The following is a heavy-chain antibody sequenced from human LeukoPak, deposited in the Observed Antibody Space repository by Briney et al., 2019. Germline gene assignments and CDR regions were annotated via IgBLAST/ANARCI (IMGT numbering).Heavy chain of an antibody. CDR2: IYYSGST. Sequence: SETLSLTCTVSGGSISSSSYYWGWIRQPPGKGLVWIGSIYYSGSTYYNPSLKSRVTISVDTSKNQFSLKLSSVTAADTAVYYCQSGYSSGWADAFDIWGQGTMVTVSS. D-gene: IGHD6-19*01. CDR1: GGSISSSSYY. CDR3: QSGYSSGWADAFDI. J-gene: IGHJ3*02. V-gene: IGHV4-39*01.